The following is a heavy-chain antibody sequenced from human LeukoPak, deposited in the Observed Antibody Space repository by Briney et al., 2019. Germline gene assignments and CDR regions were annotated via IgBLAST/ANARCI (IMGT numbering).Heavy chain of an antibody. D-gene: IGHD3-9*01. CDR1: GFTFSNYA. CDR3: ARGAYDILTGRYSYYMDV. J-gene: IGHJ6*03. Sequence: GGSLRLSCAASGFTFSNYAMSWVRQAPGKGLEWVSAINDSGGSTYYADSVKGRFTISRDNAKNSLYLQMNSLRAEDTAVYYCARGAYDILTGRYSYYMDVWGKGTTVTISS. CDR2: INDSGGST. V-gene: IGHV3-23*01.